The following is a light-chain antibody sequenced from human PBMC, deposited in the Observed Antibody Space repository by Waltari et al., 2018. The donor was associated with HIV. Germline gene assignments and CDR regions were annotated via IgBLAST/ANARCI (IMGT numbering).Light chain of an antibody. V-gene: IGLV2-14*01. CDR2: GVN. J-gene: IGLJ2*01. CDR3: TTYTATDSLL. CDR1: SSDFDLHNF. Sequence: SALTQPASVSGSPGQSVTISCTGTSSDFDLHNFLSWYQQHPGRAPHLIIFGVNYRPCGSSSSFSASKAGDTASLTIAGRQSGDEADYYCTTYTATDSLLIGSGTKLTVL.